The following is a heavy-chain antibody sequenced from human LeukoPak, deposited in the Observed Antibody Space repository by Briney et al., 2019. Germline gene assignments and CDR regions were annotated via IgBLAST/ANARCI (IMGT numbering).Heavy chain of an antibody. D-gene: IGHD3-3*01. V-gene: IGHV3-7*05. J-gene: IGHJ4*02. CDR2: IKQDGSEK. CDR3: ATYFTNFWSGYYPSY. CDR1: GFTFTTYW. Sequence: PGGSLRLSCAASGFTFTTYWMSWVRKAPGKGLEWVANIKQDGSEKYYVDSVKGRFTISRDNAKNSLYLQMNSLRAEDTAVYYCATYFTNFWSGYYPSYWGQGTLVTVSS.